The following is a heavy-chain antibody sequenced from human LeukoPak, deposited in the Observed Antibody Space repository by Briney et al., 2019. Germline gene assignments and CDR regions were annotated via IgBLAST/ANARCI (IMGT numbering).Heavy chain of an antibody. J-gene: IGHJ4*02. CDR1: GFTFSSYA. Sequence: GGSLRLSYAASGFTFSSYAISWVRQAPGKGLEWVSAISGSGGSTYYADSVKGRFTISRDNSKNTLYLQMNSLRAEDTAVYYCAKDSSYSSGWYSNVDYWGQGTLVTVSS. V-gene: IGHV3-23*01. CDR2: ISGSGGST. CDR3: AKDSSYSSGWYSNVDY. D-gene: IGHD6-19*01.